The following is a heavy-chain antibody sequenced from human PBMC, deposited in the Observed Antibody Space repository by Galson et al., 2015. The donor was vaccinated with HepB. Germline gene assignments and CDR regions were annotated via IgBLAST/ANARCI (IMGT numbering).Heavy chain of an antibody. J-gene: IGHJ4*02. Sequence: SLRLSCAASGFTFSSYWMSWVRQAPGKGLEWVANIKQDGSEKYYVDSVKGRFTISRDNAKNSLYLQMNSLRAEDTAVYYCARVDFDWLLYSEYYFDYWGQGTLVTVSS. CDR1: GFTFSSYW. V-gene: IGHV3-7*01. D-gene: IGHD3-9*01. CDR2: IKQDGSEK. CDR3: ARVDFDWLLYSEYYFDY.